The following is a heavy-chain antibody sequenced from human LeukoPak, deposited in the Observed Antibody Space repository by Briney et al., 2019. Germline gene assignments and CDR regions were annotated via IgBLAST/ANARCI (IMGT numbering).Heavy chain of an antibody. D-gene: IGHD6-19*01. CDR3: ARDDIAVAGQDY. CDR2: IKSDGAVK. J-gene: IGHJ4*02. CDR1: GFTFSYHW. V-gene: IGHV3-7*01. Sequence: HSGGSLTLSCAASGFTFSYHWMTWVRQAPGKGLEWVANIKSDGAVKNYVDSVKGRFTISRDNAKNSLYLQMNSLRAEDTAVYYCARDDIAVAGQDYWGQGTLVTVSS.